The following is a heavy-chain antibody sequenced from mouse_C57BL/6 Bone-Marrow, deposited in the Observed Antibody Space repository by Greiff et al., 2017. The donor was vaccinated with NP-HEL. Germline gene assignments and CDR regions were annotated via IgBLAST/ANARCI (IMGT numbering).Heavy chain of an antibody. CDR3: TRDGNCSAWFAY. Sequence: QVQLQQSGAELVRPGASVTLSCKASGYTFTDYEMHWVKQTPVHGLEWIGAIDPETGGTAYNQKFKGKAILTADKSSSTAYMELRSLTSEDSAVYYCTRDGNCSAWFAYWGQGTLVTVSA. D-gene: IGHD2-1*01. V-gene: IGHV1-15*01. CDR2: IDPETGGT. J-gene: IGHJ3*01. CDR1: GYTFTDYE.